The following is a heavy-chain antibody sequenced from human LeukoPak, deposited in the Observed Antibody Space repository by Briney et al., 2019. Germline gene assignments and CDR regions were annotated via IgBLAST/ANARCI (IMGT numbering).Heavy chain of an antibody. D-gene: IGHD3-3*01. CDR2: INHDGSSP. Sequence: GGSLRLSCAASGFTFSDSWMYWVRQAPGKGVQWVSRINHDGSSPNYADSVRGRFTTSRDNAQNILYLHMKSLRADDTAVYYCTRVFDPNDFWSGFCFDFGGQGTLVSVSS. CDR1: GFTFSDSW. CDR3: TRVFDPNDFWSGFCFDF. V-gene: IGHV3-74*01. J-gene: IGHJ4*02.